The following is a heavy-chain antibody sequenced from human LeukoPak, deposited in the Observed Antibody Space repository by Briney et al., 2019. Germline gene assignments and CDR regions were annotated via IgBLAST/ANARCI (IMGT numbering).Heavy chain of an antibody. CDR2: IYSGGST. CDR1: GFTVSSNY. D-gene: IGHD5-24*01. V-gene: IGHV3-53*01. J-gene: IGHJ4*02. CDR3: ARDPSGERWLHFNY. Sequence: GGSLRLSCAASGFTVSSNYMSWVRQAPGKGLEWVSVIYSGGSTYYADSVKGRFTISRDNSKKTLYLQMNSLRAEDTAVYYCARDPSGERWLHFNYWGQGTLVTVSS.